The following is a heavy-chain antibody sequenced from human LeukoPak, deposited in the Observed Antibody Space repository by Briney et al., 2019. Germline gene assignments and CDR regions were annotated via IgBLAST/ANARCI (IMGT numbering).Heavy chain of an antibody. Sequence: PSETLSLTCTVSGGSISSGDYYWSWIRQPPGKGLEWIGYIYYNGSTYYNPSLKSRVTISVDTSKNQFSLKLSSVTAADTALYYCARTSLGGAWVDPWGRGTLVTVSS. D-gene: IGHD3-10*01. CDR1: GGSISSGDYY. J-gene: IGHJ5*02. V-gene: IGHV4-30-4*08. CDR3: ARTSLGGAWVDP. CDR2: IYYNGST.